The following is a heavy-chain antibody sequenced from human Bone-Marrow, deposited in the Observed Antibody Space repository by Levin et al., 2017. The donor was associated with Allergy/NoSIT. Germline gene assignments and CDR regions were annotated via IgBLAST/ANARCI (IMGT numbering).Heavy chain of an antibody. CDR1: GFIVSRSD. CDR3: ARDKDPSVATARFDS. J-gene: IGHJ4*02. CDR2: IYGDGST. V-gene: IGHV3-66*02. Sequence: LPGGSLRLSCVASGFIVSRSDMTWVRQAPGKGLEWVSMIYGDGSTYYADSVKGRFTVSRDNYKNTLYLQMNNLGADDTSIYYCARDKDPSVATARFDSWGQGTLVSVSS.